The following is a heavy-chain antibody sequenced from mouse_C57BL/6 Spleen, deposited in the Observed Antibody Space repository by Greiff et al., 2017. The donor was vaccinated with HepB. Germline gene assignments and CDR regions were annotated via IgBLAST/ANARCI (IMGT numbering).Heavy chain of an antibody. Sequence: QVQLQQPGAELVMPGASVKLSCKASGYTFTSYWMHWVKQRPGQGLEWIGEIDPSDSYTNYNQKFKGKSTLTVDKSASTAYMQLSSLTSEDSAVYYCARERREGVVEAMDYWGQGTSVTVSS. J-gene: IGHJ4*01. CDR2: IDPSDSYT. CDR1: GYTFTSYW. CDR3: ARERREGVVEAMDY. V-gene: IGHV1-69*01.